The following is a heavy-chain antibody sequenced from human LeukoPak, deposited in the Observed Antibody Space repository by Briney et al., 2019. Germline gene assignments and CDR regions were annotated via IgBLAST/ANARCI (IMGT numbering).Heavy chain of an antibody. CDR2: INHSEST. CDR3: ATGAIRGYSYGLDY. V-gene: IGHV4-34*01. J-gene: IGHJ4*02. CDR1: GGSFSGYY. D-gene: IGHD5-18*01. Sequence: SETLSLTCAVYGGSFSGYYWSWIRQPPGKGLEWIGEINHSESTNYNPSLKSRVTTSVDTSKNQFSLKLSSVTAADTAVYYCATGAIRGYSYGLDYWGQGTLVTVSS.